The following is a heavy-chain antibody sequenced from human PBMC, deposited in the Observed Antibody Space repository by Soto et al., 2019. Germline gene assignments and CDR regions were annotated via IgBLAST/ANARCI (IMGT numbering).Heavy chain of an antibody. CDR3: ARMPLRHCSGGSCSGY. Sequence: ASVKVSCKASGYTFTSYGIRWVRQAPGQWLEWMGWISAYNGNTNYAQKLQGRVTMTTDTSTSTAYMELRSLRSDDTAVYYCARMPLRHCSGGSCSGYWGQGTLVTVSS. CDR2: ISAYNGNT. V-gene: IGHV1-18*01. D-gene: IGHD2-15*01. J-gene: IGHJ4*02. CDR1: GYTFTSYG.